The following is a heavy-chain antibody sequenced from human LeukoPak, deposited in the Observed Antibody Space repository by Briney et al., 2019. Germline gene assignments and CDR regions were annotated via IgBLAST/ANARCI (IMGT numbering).Heavy chain of an antibody. CDR1: GFTFSSYA. Sequence: GGSLRLSSAASGFTFSSYAMSWVRQAPGKGLEWVSAISGSGGSTYYADSVKGRFTISRDNSKNTLYLQMNSLRAEDTAVYYCARDYGGNSVTDWYFDLWGRGTLVTVSS. V-gene: IGHV3-23*01. CDR3: ARDYGGNSVTDWYFDL. D-gene: IGHD4-23*01. CDR2: ISGSGGST. J-gene: IGHJ2*01.